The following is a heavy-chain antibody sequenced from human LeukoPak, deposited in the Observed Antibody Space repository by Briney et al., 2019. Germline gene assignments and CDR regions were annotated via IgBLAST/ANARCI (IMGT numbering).Heavy chain of an antibody. J-gene: IGHJ4*02. V-gene: IGHV4-34*01. D-gene: IGHD3-16*02. Sequence: SETLSLTCAVYGGSFSGYYWSWIRQPPGKGLEWIGEINHSGSTNYNPSLKSRVTISVDTSKNQFSLKLSSVTAADTAVYYCARGRLYPYYFDYWGQGTLVTVSS. CDR2: INHSGST. CDR1: GGSFSGYY. CDR3: ARGRLYPYYFDY.